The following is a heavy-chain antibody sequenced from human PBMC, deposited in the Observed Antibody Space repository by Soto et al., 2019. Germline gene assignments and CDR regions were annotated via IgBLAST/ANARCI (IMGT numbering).Heavy chain of an antibody. CDR2: MRGNGDKI. CDR1: GFTFSSDA. J-gene: IGHJ4*02. Sequence: GGALRLSCAASGFTFSSDAMSWVRLAPGKGLEWGAGMRGNGDKIYYADSVRGRFTISRDNSNNTLYLQMSSLRAGETAIYYCAKKARIIAAAGKDYFDNWGQGTQVTVSS. D-gene: IGHD6-13*01. V-gene: IGHV3-23*01. CDR3: AKKARIIAAAGKDYFDN.